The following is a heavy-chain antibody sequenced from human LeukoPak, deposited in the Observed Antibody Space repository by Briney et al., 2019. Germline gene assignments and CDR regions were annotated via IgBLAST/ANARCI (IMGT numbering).Heavy chain of an antibody. J-gene: IGHJ1*01. D-gene: IGHD4-17*01. Sequence: PGGSLRLSCAASGFTFANYAMVWVRQTPGKGLQWVSAIKSGGYTYCSDSVQGRFTMSRDNSKNTLFLQMNSLGAEDTAVYYCARDPNGDYIGAFDFQRWGQGTQVTVSS. V-gene: IGHV3-23*01. CDR1: GFTFANYA. CDR2: IKSGGYT. CDR3: ARDPNGDYIGAFDFQR.